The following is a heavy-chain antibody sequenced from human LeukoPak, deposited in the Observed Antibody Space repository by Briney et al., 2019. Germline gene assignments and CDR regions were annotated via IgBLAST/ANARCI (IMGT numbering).Heavy chain of an antibody. Sequence: SETLSLTCSVSGGSISSYYWTWIRQPPEKGLEWIGYIYYSGSTRYNPSFESRVTISVDTSKNQFSLNLSSVTAADTAVYYCARHRYSSGWSDYDYWGQGILVTVPS. CDR1: GGSISSYY. D-gene: IGHD6-19*01. CDR3: ARHRYSSGWSDYDY. CDR2: IYYSGST. V-gene: IGHV4-59*08. J-gene: IGHJ4*02.